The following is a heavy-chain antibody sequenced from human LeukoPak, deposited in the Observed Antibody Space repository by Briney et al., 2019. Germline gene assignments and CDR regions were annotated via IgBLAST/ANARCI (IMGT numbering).Heavy chain of an antibody. CDR2: ISWDSGTL. CDR3: AKGYAAAGSSVDV. J-gene: IGHJ6*04. Sequence: GGSLRLSCAASGFTFDDYAIHWVRQAPGKGLERVSGISWDSGTLGYAASVKGRFTISRDNAKRSLYLQMNSLRAEDMALYYCAKGYAAAGSSVDVWGKGTTVTVSS. D-gene: IGHD6-13*01. V-gene: IGHV3-9*03. CDR1: GFTFDDYA.